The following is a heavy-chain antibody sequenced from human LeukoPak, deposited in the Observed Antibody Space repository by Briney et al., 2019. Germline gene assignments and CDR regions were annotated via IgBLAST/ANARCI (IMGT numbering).Heavy chain of an antibody. CDR2: IIPILGIA. J-gene: IGHJ3*02. V-gene: IGHV1-69*04. Sequence: GASVKVSCKASGGTFSSYAISWVRQAPGQGLEWMGRIIPILGIANYAQKFQGRVTFTADKSTSRAHMELSSLRSEDTALYYCAGEKAMYSRSCVDAFDIWGQRTMVTVSS. D-gene: IGHD6-13*01. CDR1: GGTFSSYA. CDR3: AGEKAMYSRSCVDAFDI.